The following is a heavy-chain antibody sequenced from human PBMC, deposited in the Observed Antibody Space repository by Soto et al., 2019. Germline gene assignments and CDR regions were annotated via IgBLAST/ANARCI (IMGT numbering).Heavy chain of an antibody. CDR1: GYTFSSYA. Sequence: ASVKVSCKASGYTFSSYAMHWVRQAPGQRLEWMRWINAGYGNTKSSQKFQDRVTISRDTSASTAYMELTSLRSEDTAVYYCARDTGDGTFDFWGQGTLVTVSS. CDR2: INAGYGNT. CDR3: ARDTGDGTFDF. D-gene: IGHD7-27*01. V-gene: IGHV1-3*01. J-gene: IGHJ4*02.